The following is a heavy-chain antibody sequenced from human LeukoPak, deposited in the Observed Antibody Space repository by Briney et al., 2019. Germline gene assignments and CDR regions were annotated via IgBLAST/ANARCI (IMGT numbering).Heavy chain of an antibody. Sequence: PGGSLRLSCAASGFTFANAWMSWVRQAPGKGLEWVAVISYDGSNKYYADSVKGRFTISRGNSKNTLYLQMNSLRAEDTAVYYCARDSGPDAFDIWGQGTMVTVSS. CDR1: GFTFANAW. CDR2: ISYDGSNK. D-gene: IGHD3-10*01. CDR3: ARDSGPDAFDI. J-gene: IGHJ3*02. V-gene: IGHV3-30*03.